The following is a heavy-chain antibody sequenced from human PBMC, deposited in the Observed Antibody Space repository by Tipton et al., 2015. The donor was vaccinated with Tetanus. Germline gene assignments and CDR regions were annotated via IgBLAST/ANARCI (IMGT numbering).Heavy chain of an antibody. CDR1: GFTFSDYY. Sequence: SLRLSCAASGFTFSDYYMSWIRQAPGKGLEWVSYISSSSSYTNYADSVQGRFTISRDNAKNSLYLQMNSLRAEDTAVYYCARSQAVERKGYYYDSSGYYFDYWGQGTLVTVSS. CDR3: ARSQAVERKGYYYDSSGYYFDY. CDR2: ISSSSSYT. J-gene: IGHJ4*02. D-gene: IGHD3-22*01. V-gene: IGHV3-11*06.